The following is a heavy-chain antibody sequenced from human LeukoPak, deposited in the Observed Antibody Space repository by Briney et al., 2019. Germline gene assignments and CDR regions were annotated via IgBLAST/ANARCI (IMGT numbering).Heavy chain of an antibody. V-gene: IGHV4-61*01. CDR1: GGSVSSGNSY. CDR2: IYYSGST. CDR3: ARGSRELYYFDY. D-gene: IGHD1-7*01. Sequence: SETLSLTCTVSGGSVSSGNSYWSWIRQPPGKGLEWIGYIYYSGSTKYNPSLKSRVTISVDASKTQFSLKLNSVTAADTAVYYCARGSRELYYFDYWGQGTLVTVSS. J-gene: IGHJ4*02.